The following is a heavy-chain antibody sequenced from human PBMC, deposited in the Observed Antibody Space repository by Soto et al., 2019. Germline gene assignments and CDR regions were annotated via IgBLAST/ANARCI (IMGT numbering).Heavy chain of an antibody. CDR1: GYTFTSYY. Sequence: ASVKVSCKASGYTFTSYYMHWVRQAPGQGLEWMGIINPSGGSTSYAQKFQGRVTMTRDTSTSTVYMELSSLRSEDTAVYYCARGGSRGDIVVVPAVDYYYDYGKEVCVQGT. J-gene: IGHJ6*02. V-gene: IGHV1-46*01. D-gene: IGHD2-2*01. CDR2: INPSGGST. CDR3: ARGGSRGDIVVVPAVDYYYDYGKEV.